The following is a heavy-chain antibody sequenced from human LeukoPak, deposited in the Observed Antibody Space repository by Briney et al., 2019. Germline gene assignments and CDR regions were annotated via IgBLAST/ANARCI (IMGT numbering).Heavy chain of an antibody. CDR2: IIPILGIA. J-gene: IGHJ6*02. D-gene: IGHD3-22*01. CDR1: GGTFSSYA. Sequence: SVKVSCKASGGTFSSYAISWVRQAPGQGLEWMGRIIPILGIANYAQKFQGRVTITADKSTSAAYMELSSLRSEDTAVYYCARAYDSSGYSMGYYYYGMDVWGQGTTVTVSS. V-gene: IGHV1-69*04. CDR3: ARAYDSSGYSMGYYYYGMDV.